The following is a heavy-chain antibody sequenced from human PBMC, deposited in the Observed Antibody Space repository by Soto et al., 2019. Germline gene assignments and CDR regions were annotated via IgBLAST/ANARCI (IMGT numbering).Heavy chain of an antibody. CDR3: ARETLYYYDSSGYYFDY. J-gene: IGHJ4*02. V-gene: IGHV4-39*01. CDR1: GGSISSSSYY. Sequence: PSETLSLTCTVSGGSISSSSYYWGWIRQPQGKGLEWIGSIYYSGSSYYNPSLKSRVTISVDTSKNQFSLKLSSVTAADTAVYYCARETLYYYDSSGYYFDYWGQGTLVTVSS. D-gene: IGHD3-22*01. CDR2: IYYSGSS.